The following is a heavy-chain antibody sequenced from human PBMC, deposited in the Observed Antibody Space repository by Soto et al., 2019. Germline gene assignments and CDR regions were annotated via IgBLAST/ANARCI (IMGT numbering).Heavy chain of an antibody. D-gene: IGHD6-13*01. J-gene: IGHJ4*02. Sequence: ASVKAFCKAPGYTFTGHYLHWARHAPGQGNDWMGWINPHSGSTNYAQKFQGRATMTRDTSISTAYMELSRLRPDDTAVYYCARDPLYSSSLFPIDYWVQGTLVTVSP. CDR2: INPHSGST. CDR1: GYTFTGHY. CDR3: ARDPLYSSSLFPIDY. V-gene: IGHV1-2*02.